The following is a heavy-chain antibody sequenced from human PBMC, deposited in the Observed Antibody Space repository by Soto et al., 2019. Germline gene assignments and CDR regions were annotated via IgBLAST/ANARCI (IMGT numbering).Heavy chain of an antibody. Sequence: QVQLVESGGGVVQPGRSLRLSCAASGFTFSSYGMHWVRQAPGKGLEWVAVIWYDGSNKYYADSVKGRFTISRDNSKNTLYLQMNSLRAEDTAVYYCARDVLRYFGLGGMDVWGQGTTVTVSS. J-gene: IGHJ6*02. CDR2: IWYDGSNK. CDR3: ARDVLRYFGLGGMDV. CDR1: GFTFSSYG. D-gene: IGHD3-9*01. V-gene: IGHV3-33*01.